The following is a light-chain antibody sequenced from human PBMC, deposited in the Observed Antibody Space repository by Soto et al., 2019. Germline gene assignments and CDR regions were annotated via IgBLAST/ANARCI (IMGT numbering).Light chain of an antibody. J-gene: IGLJ1*01. Sequence: QAVVTQEPSLTVSPGGTVTLTCGSSTGAVTSGHYPYWFQQRPGQAPRTLIYDTSNKHSWTPARFSGSLLGGKAALTLSGAQPEDEAEYYCLLSYRGFYVFGTGTTVTVL. CDR1: TGAVTSGHY. CDR2: DTS. CDR3: LLSYRGFYV. V-gene: IGLV7-46*01.